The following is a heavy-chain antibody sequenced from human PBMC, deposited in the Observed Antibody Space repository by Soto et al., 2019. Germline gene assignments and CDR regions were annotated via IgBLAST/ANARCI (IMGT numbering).Heavy chain of an antibody. CDR3: ARQSPDSSSWYGVHTGWFGT. J-gene: IGHJ5*02. D-gene: IGHD6-13*01. V-gene: IGHV5-51*01. Sequence: PGESLKISCKGSGYSFTSYWIGWVRQIPGKGLEWMGIIYPGDSDTRYSPSFQGQVTISADKSISTAYLQWSSLKASDTAMYYCARQSPDSSSWYGVHTGWFGTWGQGTLVTVSS. CDR1: GYSFTSYW. CDR2: IYPGDSDT.